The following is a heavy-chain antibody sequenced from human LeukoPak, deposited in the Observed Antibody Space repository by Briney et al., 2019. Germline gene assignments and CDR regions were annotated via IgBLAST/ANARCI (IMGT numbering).Heavy chain of an antibody. V-gene: IGHV3-30*03. CDR3: ARGEMVRGVIITAPDY. CDR2: ISYDGSNK. Sequence: GRSLRLSCAASVFTFSSYGMHWVRQAPGKGLEGVAVISYDGSNKYYADSVKGRFIISRDNSKNTLYLQMNSLRAEDTAVYYCARGEMVRGVIITAPDYWGQGTLVTVSS. J-gene: IGHJ4*02. D-gene: IGHD3-10*01. CDR1: VFTFSSYG.